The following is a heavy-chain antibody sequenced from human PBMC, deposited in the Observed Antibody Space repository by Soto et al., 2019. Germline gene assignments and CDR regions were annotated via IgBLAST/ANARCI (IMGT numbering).Heavy chain of an antibody. CDR1: EGSSTDGGYC. CDR2: IYYSGST. J-gene: IGHJ5*02. Sequence: QTKSLTSSVSEGSSTDGGYCWNWIRQHPGKGLEWIGYIYYSGSTYYNPSLKSRVTISVDTSKNQFSLKLSSVTAADAGVYYCARSVFPWGQGTLVTVSS. CDR3: ARSVFP. V-gene: IGHV4-31*03.